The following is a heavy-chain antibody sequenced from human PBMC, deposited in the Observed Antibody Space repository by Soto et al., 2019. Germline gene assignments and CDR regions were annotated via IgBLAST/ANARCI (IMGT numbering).Heavy chain of an antibody. Sequence: SETLSLTCAVSGGSISSGGYSWSWIRQPPGKGLEWIGYIYRSGSTYYNPSLKSRVTISVDRSKNQFSLKLSSVTAADTAVYYCARGGGIYDILTGYSLYYYGMDVWGQGTTVT. V-gene: IGHV4-30-2*01. CDR2: IYRSGST. CDR3: ARGGGIYDILTGYSLYYYGMDV. J-gene: IGHJ6*02. D-gene: IGHD3-9*01. CDR1: GGSISSGGYS.